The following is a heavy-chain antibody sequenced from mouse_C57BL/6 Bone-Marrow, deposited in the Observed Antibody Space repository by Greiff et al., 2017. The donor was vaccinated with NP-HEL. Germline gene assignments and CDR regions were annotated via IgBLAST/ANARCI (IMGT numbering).Heavy chain of an antibody. CDR1: GFNIKDDY. Sequence: EVKLVESGAELVRPGASVKLSCTASGFNIKDDYMHWVKQRPEQGLEWIGWIDPENGDTEYASKFQGKATITADTSSNTAYLQLSSLTSEDTAVYYCTRGIYYEAMDYWGQGTSVTVSS. V-gene: IGHV14-4*01. D-gene: IGHD2-4*01. J-gene: IGHJ4*01. CDR2: IDPENGDT. CDR3: TRGIYYEAMDY.